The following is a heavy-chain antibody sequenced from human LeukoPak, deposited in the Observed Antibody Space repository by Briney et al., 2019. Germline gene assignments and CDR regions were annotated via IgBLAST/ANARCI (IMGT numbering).Heavy chain of an antibody. CDR2: ISAYNGNT. CDR1: GYTFTIYG. Sequence: GASVNVSFTASGYTFTIYGISWVRQAPGQGLEWMGWISAYNGNTNYAQKLQGRVTMTTDTSTSTAYMELRSLRSDDTAVYYCASGTYGYGLAYWGQGTLVTVSS. V-gene: IGHV1-18*01. CDR3: ASGTYGYGLAY. D-gene: IGHD5-18*01. J-gene: IGHJ4*02.